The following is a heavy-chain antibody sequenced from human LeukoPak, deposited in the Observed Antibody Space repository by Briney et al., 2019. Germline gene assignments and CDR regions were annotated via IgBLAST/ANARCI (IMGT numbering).Heavy chain of an antibody. V-gene: IGHV3-23*01. CDR1: GFTFHTYA. Sequence: GGSLRLSCEASGFTFHTYAMHWIRQAPEKGLQGVAGISSSGESTFYADSVKGRFTISRDNSKITLYLQMNGLWAEYSAVCYCTKGAPSLAAGPDYWGQGTLVAVSS. D-gene: IGHD6-13*01. J-gene: IGHJ4*02. CDR3: TKGAPSLAAGPDY. CDR2: ISSSGEST.